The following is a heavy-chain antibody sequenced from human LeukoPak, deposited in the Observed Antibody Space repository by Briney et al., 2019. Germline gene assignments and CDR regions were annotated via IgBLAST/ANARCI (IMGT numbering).Heavy chain of an antibody. Sequence: QTGGSLRLSCAASGFTFSSYSMNWVRQAPGKGLEWVSAISGSGGSTYYADSVKGRFTISRDNSKNTLYLQMNSLRAEDTAVYYCAKDRDYGSGSYWGYMDVWGKGTTVTVSS. J-gene: IGHJ6*03. D-gene: IGHD3-10*01. V-gene: IGHV3-23*01. CDR1: GFTFSSYS. CDR2: ISGSGGST. CDR3: AKDRDYGSGSYWGYMDV.